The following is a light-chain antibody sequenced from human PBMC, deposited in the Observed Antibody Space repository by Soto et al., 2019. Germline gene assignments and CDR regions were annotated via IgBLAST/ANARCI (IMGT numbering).Light chain of an antibody. CDR3: QQYGSSPPIT. J-gene: IGKJ5*01. Sequence: ETVLTQSPGTLSLSPGERATLSCRASQSVSSSYLAWYQQKPGQAPRLLIYGASSRATGIPDRFSGSGSGTDFTLTISRLEPEDFAVYYGQQYGSSPPITFGQGTRLEIK. CDR2: GAS. V-gene: IGKV3-20*01. CDR1: QSVSSSY.